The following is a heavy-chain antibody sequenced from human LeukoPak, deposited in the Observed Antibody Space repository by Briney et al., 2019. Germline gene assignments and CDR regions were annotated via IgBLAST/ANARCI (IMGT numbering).Heavy chain of an antibody. V-gene: IGHV4-59*08. Sequence: PSETLSLTCTVSGGSISSYYWSWNRQPPGKGLEWIGYIHYSGSTNYNPSLKSRVTISIDTSKNQFSLKLSSVTAADTAVYYCARRGTQLPSWFDPWGQGTLVTVSS. CDR1: GGSISSYY. D-gene: IGHD5-18*01. CDR3: ARRGTQLPSWFDP. CDR2: IHYSGST. J-gene: IGHJ5*02.